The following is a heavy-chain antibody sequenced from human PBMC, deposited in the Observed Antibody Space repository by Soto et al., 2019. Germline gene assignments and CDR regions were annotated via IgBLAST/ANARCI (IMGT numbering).Heavy chain of an antibody. D-gene: IGHD2-21*01. CDR3: AKHSCGPDYYYYGVDV. V-gene: IGHV3-23*01. CDR2: ISGSGGST. Sequence: PGGSLRLSCAASGFTFSNYAMSWVRQAPGKGLEWVSVISGSGGSTYYADSVKGRFTISRDDSKNTLYLQMNSLRAEDTAVYYCAKHSCGPDYYYYGVDVWGQGTTVTVSS. J-gene: IGHJ6*02. CDR1: GFTFSNYA.